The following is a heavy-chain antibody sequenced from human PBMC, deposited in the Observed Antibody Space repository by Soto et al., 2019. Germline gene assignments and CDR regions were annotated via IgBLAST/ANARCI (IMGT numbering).Heavy chain of an antibody. Sequence: PSETLSLTCTVSFGSISSSSYYCFWIRQPPGKGLEWIGSIYYSGSTYYNPSLKSRVTISVDTSKNQFSLKLSSVTAADTAVYYCARVFYDYVWGSYRYFDYWGQGTLVTVSS. CDR1: FGSISSSSYY. CDR2: IYYSGST. CDR3: ARVFYDYVWGSYRYFDY. V-gene: IGHV4-39*01. D-gene: IGHD3-16*02. J-gene: IGHJ4*02.